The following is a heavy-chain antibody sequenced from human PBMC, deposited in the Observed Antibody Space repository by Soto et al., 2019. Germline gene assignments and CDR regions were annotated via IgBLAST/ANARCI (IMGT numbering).Heavy chain of an antibody. J-gene: IGHJ6*02. CDR2: VNNDGSST. D-gene: IGHD2-2*02. CDR3: ARDSEIPSGMDV. CDR1: GFTFSNSW. Sequence: GGSLRLSCAASGFTFSNSWMHWVRQAPGKGLVWVSRVNNDGSSTSYADSVKGRFTSSRDNAMNTLYLQMKSLRAEDAAVYYCARDSEIPSGMDVWGQGTTVTVSS. V-gene: IGHV3-74*01.